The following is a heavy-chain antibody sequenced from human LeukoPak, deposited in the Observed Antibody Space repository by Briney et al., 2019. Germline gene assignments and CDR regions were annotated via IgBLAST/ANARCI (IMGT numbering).Heavy chain of an antibody. J-gene: IGHJ4*02. CDR3: VREEHGGPFDY. D-gene: IGHD3-16*01. V-gene: IGHV1-46*01. CDR2: ISPSGGST. Sequence: GASVKASCKASGYTFTSYYLHWVRQAPGQGLEWMGFISPSGGSTGYAEQFQGRVTMTRDTSTNTVYMELSGLRSEDTAVYSWVREEHGGPFDYWGQGTPVTVSS. CDR1: GYTFTSYY.